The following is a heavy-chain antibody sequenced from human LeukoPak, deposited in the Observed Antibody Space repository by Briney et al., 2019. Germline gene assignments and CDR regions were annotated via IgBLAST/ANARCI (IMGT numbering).Heavy chain of an antibody. J-gene: IGHJ4*02. V-gene: IGHV1-8*01. Sequence: EASVKVSCKASGYTFTSYDINWVRQATGQGLEWMGWMNPNSGNTGYAQKFRGRVTMTRNTSISTAYMELSSLRSEDTAVYYCARGRINYYDSSGYYVYWGQGTLVTVSS. CDR1: GYTFTSYD. CDR2: MNPNSGNT. D-gene: IGHD3-22*01. CDR3: ARGRINYYDSSGYYVY.